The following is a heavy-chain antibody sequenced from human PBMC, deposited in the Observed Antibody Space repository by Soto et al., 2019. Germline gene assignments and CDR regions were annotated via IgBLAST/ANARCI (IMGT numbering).Heavy chain of an antibody. CDR1: GGSISIGGYY. CDR3: ARGEEVRGVTY. V-gene: IGHV4-31*03. CDR2: IYYSGST. Sequence: QVQLQESGPGLVKPSQTLSLTCTVSGGSISIGGYYWSWIRQHPGKGLEWIGYIYYSGSTYYHPSLKSRVTISLDSSTNQCSLKLSSVTAADTAVYYCARGEEVRGVTYWGQGTLVTVSS. J-gene: IGHJ4*02. D-gene: IGHD3-10*01.